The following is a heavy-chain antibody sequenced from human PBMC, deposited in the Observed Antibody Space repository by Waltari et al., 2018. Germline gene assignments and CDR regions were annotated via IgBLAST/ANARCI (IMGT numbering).Heavy chain of an antibody. D-gene: IGHD2-15*01. V-gene: IGHV3-74*01. CDR3: ARGCSGGSCPTYYYYYYMDV. CDR2: INSDGSST. Sequence: EVQLVESGGGLVQPGGSLRLSCAASGFTFSSYWMHWVRQAPGKGLVWVSRINSDGSSTSYADSLKGRFTSSRDNAKNTLYLQMNSLRAEDTAVYYCARGCSGGSCPTYYYYYYMDVWGKGTTVTVSS. J-gene: IGHJ6*03. CDR1: GFTFSSYW.